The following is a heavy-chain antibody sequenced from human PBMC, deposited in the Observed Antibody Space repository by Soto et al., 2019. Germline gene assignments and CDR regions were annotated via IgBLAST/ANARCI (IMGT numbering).Heavy chain of an antibody. D-gene: IGHD2-2*01. CDR2: IYYSGST. CDR3: ARGTYQVKRGYYYYMDV. J-gene: IGHJ6*03. V-gene: IGHV4-31*03. CDR1: GGSISSGGYY. Sequence: QVQLQESGPGLVKPSQTLSLTCTVSGGSISSGGYYWSWIRQHPGKGLEWIGYIYYSGSTYYNPSPKSRVTITVDPSKNQFSRKLSSVTAADTAVYYCARGTYQVKRGYYYYMDVWGKGTTVTVSS.